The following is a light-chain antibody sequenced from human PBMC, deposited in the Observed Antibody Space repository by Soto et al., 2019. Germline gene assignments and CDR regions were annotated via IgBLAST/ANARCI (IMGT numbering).Light chain of an antibody. CDR3: QSSDSSLSGSVV. V-gene: IGLV1-40*01. Sequence: QSVMTQPPSVSGAPGQRVTISCTGSSSNIGAGYDVHWYQQLPGTAPKLLIYGNSNRPSGVPDRFSGSKSGTSASLAITGLQADDEVDYYCQSSDSSLSGSVVFGGGTKLTVL. CDR1: SSNIGAGYD. CDR2: GNS. J-gene: IGLJ2*01.